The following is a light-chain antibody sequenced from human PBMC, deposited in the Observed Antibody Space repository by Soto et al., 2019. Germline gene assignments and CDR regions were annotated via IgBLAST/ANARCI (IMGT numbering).Light chain of an antibody. Sequence: DIQMTQSPSAMSASVGDRVTITCRASQGINNNLVWXQXKPGKGXKRLIYAASNLQSGVPSRFSGSGSGTEFTLTISNLQPEDFATYYCLQYETDWTFGQGTKV. CDR3: LQYETDWT. CDR1: QGINNN. CDR2: AAS. V-gene: IGKV1-17*03. J-gene: IGKJ1*01.